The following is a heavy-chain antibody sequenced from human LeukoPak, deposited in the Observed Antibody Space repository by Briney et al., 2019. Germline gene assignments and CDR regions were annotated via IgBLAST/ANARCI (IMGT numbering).Heavy chain of an antibody. CDR3: ARGATDATRWFDP. CDR2: ISRASESI. D-gene: IGHD5-12*01. J-gene: IGHJ5*02. Sequence: GGSLRLSCEASGFNFNTYSMAWVRQAPGKGLEWVSIISRASESIFYADSVKGRFTISRDNAKNSLYLQMNGLRAEDTAAYYCARGATDATRWFDPWGQGTLVTVSS. V-gene: IGHV3-21*01. CDR1: GFNFNTYS.